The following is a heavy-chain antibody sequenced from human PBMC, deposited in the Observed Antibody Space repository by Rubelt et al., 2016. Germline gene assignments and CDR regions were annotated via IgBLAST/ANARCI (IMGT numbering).Heavy chain of an antibody. D-gene: IGHD2-15*01. Sequence: QVQLVQSGAEVKKPGASVKVSCKASGYTFTSYAMHWVRQAPGQRLEWMGWINAGNGNKKNSTKFQGRVTITRDTSASTAYMELSSLRSEDTAVYYCARGDIVVYFDYWGQGTLVTVSS. V-gene: IGHV1-3*01. J-gene: IGHJ4*02. CDR1: GYTFTSYA. CDR2: INAGNGNK. CDR3: ARGDIVVYFDY.